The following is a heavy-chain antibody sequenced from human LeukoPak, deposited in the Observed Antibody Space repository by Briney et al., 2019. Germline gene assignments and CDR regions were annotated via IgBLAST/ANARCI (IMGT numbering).Heavy chain of an antibody. V-gene: IGHV3-43D*03. CDR1: GFTFDDYA. CDR3: AKDTCSSTSCYMDV. D-gene: IGHD2-2*01. J-gene: IGHJ6*03. Sequence: GGSLRLSCAASGFTFDDYAMHWVRQAPGKGLEWVSLISWDGGSTYYADSVKGRFTTSRDNSKNSLYLQMNSLRAEDTALYYCAKDTCSSTSCYMDVWGKGTTVTVSS. CDR2: ISWDGGST.